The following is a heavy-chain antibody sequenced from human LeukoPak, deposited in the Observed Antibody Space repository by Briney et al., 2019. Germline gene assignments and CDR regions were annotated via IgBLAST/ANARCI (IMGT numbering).Heavy chain of an antibody. CDR3: ATLAPHYYNSGNAFDY. CDR2: FDPDDDET. D-gene: IGHD3-10*01. CDR1: GYILTELS. V-gene: IGHV1-24*01. Sequence: ASVKVSCKVSGYILTELSIHWVRQVPGKGPEWMGGFDPDDDETIYAQEFQGRVTMTEDTSIDTAYMELSNLRSEDTAVYYCATLAPHYYNSGNAFDYWGQGTLVTVSS. J-gene: IGHJ4*02.